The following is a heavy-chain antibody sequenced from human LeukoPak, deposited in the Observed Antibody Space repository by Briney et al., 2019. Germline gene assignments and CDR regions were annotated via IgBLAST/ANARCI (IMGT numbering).Heavy chain of an antibody. Sequence: GESLKISCKGSGYSITDYWIAWVHQLPGKGLEWMGIIYPADSDTRYSPSFQGQVTISADKSISTAYLQWSSLKASDTAMYYCARRGYCSGGDCFSNVFDIWGQGTVVTVSS. D-gene: IGHD2-15*01. V-gene: IGHV5-51*07. CDR2: IYPADSDT. CDR3: ARRGYCSGGDCFSNVFDI. J-gene: IGHJ3*02. CDR1: GYSITDYW.